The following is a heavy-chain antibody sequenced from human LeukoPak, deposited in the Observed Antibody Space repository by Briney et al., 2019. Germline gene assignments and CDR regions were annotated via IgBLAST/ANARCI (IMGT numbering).Heavy chain of an antibody. V-gene: IGHV4-4*07. Sequence: PSETLSLTCTVSGGSMSSFYWSWIRQPAGKGLEWVGRIYTSGTTNYNPSLKGRVTMAVDTSKNQFSLNLTSVTAADSAVYYCARQPDRRTIDMWGQGTMVTVSS. D-gene: IGHD1-14*01. J-gene: IGHJ3*02. CDR1: GGSMSSFY. CDR2: IYTSGTT. CDR3: ARQPDRRTIDM.